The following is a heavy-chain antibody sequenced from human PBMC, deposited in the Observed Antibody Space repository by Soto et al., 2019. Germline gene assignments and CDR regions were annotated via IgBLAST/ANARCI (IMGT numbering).Heavy chain of an antibody. CDR1: GDSVSSGSYY. D-gene: IGHD3-10*01. CDR2: ISYSGNT. J-gene: IGHJ5*02. V-gene: IGHV4-61*01. CDR3: ARKAGSFDNWFDP. Sequence: SETLSLTCTVSGDSVSSGSYYWSWIRQPPGKGLEWIGYISYSGNTNYNPSLKSRLTISVDTSKNQFSLKLSSVTAADTAVYYCARKAGSFDNWFDPWGQGTLVTVSS.